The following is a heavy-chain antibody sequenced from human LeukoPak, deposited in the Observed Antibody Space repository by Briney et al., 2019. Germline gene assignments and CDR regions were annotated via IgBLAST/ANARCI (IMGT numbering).Heavy chain of an antibody. CDR3: ARAINCSGGSCYSYYYYMDV. D-gene: IGHD2-15*01. V-gene: IGHV4-59*01. Sequence: PSETLSLTCTASGGSISSYYWSWIRQPPWKGLEWIGYIYYSGSTNYNPSLKSRVTISVDTSKNQFSLKLSSVTAADTAVYYCARAINCSGGSCYSYYYYMDVWGKGTTVTVSS. CDR1: GGSISSYY. CDR2: IYYSGST. J-gene: IGHJ6*03.